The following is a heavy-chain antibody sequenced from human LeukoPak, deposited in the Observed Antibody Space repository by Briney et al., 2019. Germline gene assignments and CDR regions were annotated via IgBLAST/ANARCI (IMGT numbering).Heavy chain of an antibody. CDR2: IKQDGSDK. J-gene: IGHJ4*02. CDR3: ARVLPVASRDY. D-gene: IGHD2-2*01. Sequence: GGSLRLSCAASGFTFNTYWMSWVRQAPGKGLEWVANIKQDGSDKFYVDSVKGRFTISRDNAKNSMYLQMSSLRAEDTAIYYCARVLPVASRDYWGQGTLLTVSS. CDR1: GFTFNTYW. V-gene: IGHV3-7*01.